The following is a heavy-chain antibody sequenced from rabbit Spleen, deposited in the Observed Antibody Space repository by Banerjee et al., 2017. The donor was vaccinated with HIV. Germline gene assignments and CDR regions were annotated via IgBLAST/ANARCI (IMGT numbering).Heavy chain of an antibody. CDR3: ARFYAGYGDFGYAAM. CDR2: IYAGSDDGV. Sequence: QSLEESGGDLVKPGASLTLTCKASGFSFSDRDVMCWVRQAPGKGLEWIACIYAGSDDGVYYASWANGRFTISKTSNTVTLQMTSLTVADSATYFCARFYAGYGDFGYAAMWGQGTLVTVS. CDR1: GFSFSDRDV. D-gene: IGHD7-1*01. J-gene: IGHJ4*01. V-gene: IGHV1S40*01.